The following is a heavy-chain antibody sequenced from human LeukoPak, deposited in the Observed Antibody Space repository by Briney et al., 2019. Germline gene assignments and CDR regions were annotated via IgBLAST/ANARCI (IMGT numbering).Heavy chain of an antibody. CDR3: ARHQDDSSGYYYTASFDY. CDR1: GGSIRSSSYY. CDR2: IYYSGST. J-gene: IGHJ4*02. D-gene: IGHD3-22*01. Sequence: PSETLSLTCTVSGGSIRSSSYYWGWIRQPPGKGLEWIGSIYYSGSTYYNPSLKSRVTISVDTSKNQFSLKLSSVTAADTAVYYCARHQDDSSGYYYTASFDYWGQGTLVTVSS. V-gene: IGHV4-39*01.